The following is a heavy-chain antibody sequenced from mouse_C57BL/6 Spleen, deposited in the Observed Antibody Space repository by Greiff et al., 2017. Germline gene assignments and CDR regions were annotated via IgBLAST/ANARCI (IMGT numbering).Heavy chain of an antibody. CDR3: ARYTVLPLGGDAMDY. V-gene: IGHV7-3*01. CDR1: GFTFTDYY. D-gene: IGHD1-1*02. CDR2: IRNKANGYTT. J-gene: IGHJ4*01. Sequence: DVKLVESGGGLVQPGGSLSLSCAASGFTFTDYYMSWVRQPPGKALEWLGFIRNKANGYTTEYSASVKGRFTISRDNSQSILYLQMNALRAEDSATYYSARYTVLPLGGDAMDYWGQGASVTVSS.